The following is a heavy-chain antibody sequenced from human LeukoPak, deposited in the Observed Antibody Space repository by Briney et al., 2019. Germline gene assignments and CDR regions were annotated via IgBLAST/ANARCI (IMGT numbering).Heavy chain of an antibody. CDR3: ARDSGRGVGYCSGGSCYVIDI. CDR1: GGSISSGDYY. CDR2: IYYSGST. Sequence: SETLSLTCTVSGGSISSGDYYWSWTRQPPGKGLEWIGYIYYSGSTYYNPSLKSRVTISVDTSKNQFSLKLSSVTAADTAVYYCARDSGRGVGYCSGGSCYVIDIWGQGTMVTVSS. J-gene: IGHJ3*02. D-gene: IGHD2-15*01. V-gene: IGHV4-30-4*01.